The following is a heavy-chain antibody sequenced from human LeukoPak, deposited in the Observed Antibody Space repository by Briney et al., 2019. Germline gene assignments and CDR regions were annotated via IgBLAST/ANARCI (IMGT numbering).Heavy chain of an antibody. J-gene: IGHJ4*02. Sequence: GGSLRLSCAGSGFTFSSYSMHWVRQPPGKGLEWVAVISYDGRDKDYADSVKGRFTISRDNSKNTLYLQMDSLKTEDTAVYYCARDLNWETYWGQGTLVSVSS. CDR3: ARDLNWETY. CDR2: ISYDGRDK. V-gene: IGHV3-30*04. D-gene: IGHD7-27*01. CDR1: GFTFSSYS.